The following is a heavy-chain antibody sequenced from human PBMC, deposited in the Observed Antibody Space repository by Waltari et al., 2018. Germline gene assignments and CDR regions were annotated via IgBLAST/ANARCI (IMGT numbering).Heavy chain of an antibody. J-gene: IGHJ3*02. CDR1: GGPFSSYA. V-gene: IGHV1-69*13. CDR3: ARGNSSSWFYDAFDI. Sequence: QVQLVQSVAEVKHPLSSVKVSCNASGGPFSSYAIRWLPHAPGQGLEWMGGIIPIFGTANYAQKFQGRVTITADESTSTAYMELSSLRSEDTAVYYCARGNSSSWFYDAFDIWGQGTMVTVSS. CDR2: IIPIFGTA. D-gene: IGHD6-13*01.